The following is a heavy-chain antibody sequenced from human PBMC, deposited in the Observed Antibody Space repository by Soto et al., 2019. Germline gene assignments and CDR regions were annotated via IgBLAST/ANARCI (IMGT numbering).Heavy chain of an antibody. Sequence: QVQLQESGPGLVKPSGTLSLTCAVSGGSISSSNWWSWVRQPPGKGLEWIGEIYQSGSTNYNPSLKSRVTISVDKSENQFSLKLSSVTAADTAVYYCARDLRPYGDAPQIDYWGQGTLVTVSS. D-gene: IGHD4-17*01. CDR1: GGSISSSNW. CDR2: IYQSGST. J-gene: IGHJ4*02. V-gene: IGHV4-4*02. CDR3: ARDLRPYGDAPQIDY.